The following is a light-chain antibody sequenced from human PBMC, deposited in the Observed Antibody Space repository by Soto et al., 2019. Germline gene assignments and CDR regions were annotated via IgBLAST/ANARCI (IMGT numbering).Light chain of an antibody. J-gene: IGLJ2*01. Sequence: SSELTQPPSVSVAPGKTARITCGGNNIGSKSVHWYQQKPGQAPVLVIYYDSDRPSGIPERFSGSNSGNTATLTISRVEAGDEPDYYCQVWDSSSDLVVFGGGTKLTV. CDR3: QVWDSSSDLVV. CDR2: YDS. CDR1: NIGSKS. V-gene: IGLV3-21*04.